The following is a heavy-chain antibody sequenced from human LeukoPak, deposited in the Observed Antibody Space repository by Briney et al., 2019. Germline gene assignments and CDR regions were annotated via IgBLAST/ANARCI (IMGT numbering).Heavy chain of an antibody. V-gene: IGHV3-23*01. CDR3: AKDSEREQQFSYYYYYGMDV. CDR1: GFTFSSYA. D-gene: IGHD6-13*01. J-gene: IGHJ6*02. CDR2: ISGSGGST. Sequence: PGGSLRLSCAASGFTFSSYAMSWVRQAPGKGLEWVSAISGSGGSTYYADSVKGRFTISRDNSKNTLYLQMNSLRAEDTAVYYCAKDSEREQQFSYYYYYGMDVWGQGTTVTVSS.